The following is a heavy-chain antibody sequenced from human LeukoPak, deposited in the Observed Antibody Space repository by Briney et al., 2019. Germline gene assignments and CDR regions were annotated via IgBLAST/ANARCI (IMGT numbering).Heavy chain of an antibody. CDR1: GYSISSGYY. J-gene: IGHJ3*02. D-gene: IGHD6-13*01. CDR2: IYHSGST. CDR3: ARRPPSGYSSRAFDI. Sequence: PSEALSLACAVSGYSISSGYYWGWIRQPPGKGLEWIGSIYHSGSTYYNPSLKSRVTISVDTSKNQFSLKLSSVTAADTAVYYCARRPPSGYSSRAFDIWGQRTMVTVSS. V-gene: IGHV4-38-2*01.